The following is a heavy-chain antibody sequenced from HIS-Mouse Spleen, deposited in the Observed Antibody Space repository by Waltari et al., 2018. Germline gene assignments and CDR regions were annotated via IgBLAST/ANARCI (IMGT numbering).Heavy chain of an antibody. CDR3: AREIPYSSSWYDWYFDL. CDR1: GCSISSSSYY. Sequence: QLQLQESGTGLVKPSETLSLTCTVSGCSISSSSYYWGWIRQPPGKGLEWIGSIYYSGSTYYNPSLKSRVTISVDTSKNQFSLKLSSVTAADTVVYYCAREIPYSSSWYDWYFDLWGRGTLVTVSS. J-gene: IGHJ2*01. V-gene: IGHV4-39*07. CDR2: IYYSGST. D-gene: IGHD6-13*01.